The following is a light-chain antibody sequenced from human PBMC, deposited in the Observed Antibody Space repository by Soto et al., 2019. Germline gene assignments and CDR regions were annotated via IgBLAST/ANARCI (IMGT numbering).Light chain of an antibody. CDR3: CSYAGSFV. CDR1: RSDVGGYNY. J-gene: IGLJ2*01. Sequence: QSALTQPRSVSGSPGQSVTISCTGTRSDVGGYNYVSWYQQHPGKAPKLMIYDVSKRPSGVPDRFAGSKSGNTASLTISGLQAEDEADYYCCSYAGSFVVGGGTKLTV. V-gene: IGLV2-11*01. CDR2: DVS.